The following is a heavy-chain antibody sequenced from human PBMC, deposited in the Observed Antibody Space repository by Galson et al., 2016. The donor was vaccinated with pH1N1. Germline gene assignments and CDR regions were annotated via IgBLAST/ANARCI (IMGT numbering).Heavy chain of an antibody. CDR1: GYSFTSYW. Sequence: QSGAEVKKPGESLKISCKGPGYSFTSYWIGWVRQMPGKGLEWMGIIYPGDSDTRYSPSFQGQVTISADKSTRTAYLQWSSLKASDPAIYYCARYAVTYYYDSSGYPDWYFDLWGRGTLVTVSS. V-gene: IGHV5-51*03. J-gene: IGHJ2*01. CDR3: ARYAVTYYYDSSGYPDWYFDL. D-gene: IGHD3-22*01. CDR2: IYPGDSDT.